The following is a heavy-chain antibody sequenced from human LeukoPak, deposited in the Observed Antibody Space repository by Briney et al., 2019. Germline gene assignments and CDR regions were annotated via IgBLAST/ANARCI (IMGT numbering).Heavy chain of an antibody. CDR1: GYTITNNY. V-gene: IGHV1-2*02. Sequence: GASVKVSCKASGYTITNNYMHWVRQAPGHGLEWLGWMNVKTGATSSAQRFPGRFTMTRDTSIGTASMEFSSLTSDDTAVYYCARQSGTYWGLDYWGQGTLVTVSS. CDR3: ARQSGTYWGLDY. J-gene: IGHJ4*02. D-gene: IGHD1-26*01. CDR2: MNVKTGAT.